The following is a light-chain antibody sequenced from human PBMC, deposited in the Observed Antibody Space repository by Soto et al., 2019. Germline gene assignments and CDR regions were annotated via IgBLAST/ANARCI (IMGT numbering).Light chain of an antibody. CDR2: GAS. CDR1: QSVNAN. J-gene: IGKJ1*01. V-gene: IGKV3-15*01. Sequence: EVVMTQYPATLSVSPGERATLSCRASQSVNANLAWYQQKPGQAPRLLIHGASNRATGIPARFSGSGFGTEFILTISRLQCEDFAVYYCQQYNTWLWTFGQGTKVEI. CDR3: QQYNTWLWT.